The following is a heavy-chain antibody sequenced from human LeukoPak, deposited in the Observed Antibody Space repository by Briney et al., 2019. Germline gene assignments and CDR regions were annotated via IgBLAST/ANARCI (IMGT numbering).Heavy chain of an antibody. J-gene: IGHJ4*02. CDR3: ARVEEGYDFWSGSPYYFDY. CDR2: IYTSGST. CDR1: GGSISSGSYY. D-gene: IGHD3-3*01. V-gene: IGHV4-61*02. Sequence: SETLSLTCTVSGGSISSGSYYWSWIRQPAGMGREWIVRIYTSGSTNYNPSLKSRVTISVDTSKNQFSLKLSSVTAADTAVYYCARVEEGYDFWSGSPYYFDYWGQGTLVTVSS.